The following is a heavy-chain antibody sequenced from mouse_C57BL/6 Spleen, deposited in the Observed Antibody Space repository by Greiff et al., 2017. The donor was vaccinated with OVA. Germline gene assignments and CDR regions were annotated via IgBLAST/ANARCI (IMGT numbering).Heavy chain of an antibody. CDR1: GYTFTDHT. D-gene: IGHD4-1*01. V-gene: IGHV1-78*01. J-gene: IGHJ4*01. Sequence: VQLQQSDAELVKPGASVKISCKASGYTFTDHTIHWMKQRPEQGLEWIGYIYPRDGSTKYTEKFKGKATLTADKSSSTAYMQLNSLTSEDSAVYFCARRLTGAPDAMDYWGQGTSVTVSS. CDR2: IYPRDGST. CDR3: ARRLTGAPDAMDY.